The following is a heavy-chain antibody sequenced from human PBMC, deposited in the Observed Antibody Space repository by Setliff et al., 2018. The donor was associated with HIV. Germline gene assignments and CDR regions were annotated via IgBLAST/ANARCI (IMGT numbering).Heavy chain of an antibody. V-gene: IGHV4-34*01. CDR3: ARGANWNYEDYYYMDV. Sequence: SETLSLTCAVYGGSFSGYYWSWIRQPPGKGLEWIGEINHSGSTNYNPSLKSRVTISVDTSKNQFSLKLSSVTAADTAVYYCARGANWNYEDYYYMDVWGKGTTVTVSS. CDR2: INHSGST. J-gene: IGHJ6*03. D-gene: IGHD1-7*01. CDR1: GGSFSGYY.